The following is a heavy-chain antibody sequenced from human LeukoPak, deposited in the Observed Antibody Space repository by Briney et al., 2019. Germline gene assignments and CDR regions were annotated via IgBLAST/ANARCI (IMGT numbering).Heavy chain of an antibody. D-gene: IGHD4-11*01. V-gene: IGHV3-23*01. J-gene: IGHJ4*02. CDR1: GFTFSSYG. Sequence: GGSLRLSCAASGFTFSSYGMSWVRQAPGKGLEWVSAISGSGGSTYYADSVKGRFTISRHNAKNSLYLQLNSLRAEDTAVYYCVRLYDDYTNGHFDSWGQGTLVTVSS. CDR2: ISGSGGST. CDR3: VRLYDDYTNGHFDS.